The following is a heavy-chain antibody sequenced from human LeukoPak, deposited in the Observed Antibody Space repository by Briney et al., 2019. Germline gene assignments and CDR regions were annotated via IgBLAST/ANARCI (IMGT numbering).Heavy chain of an antibody. D-gene: IGHD2-15*01. Sequence: KPGGSLRLSCAASGFTFSDYYMSWIRQAPGKGLEWVSYISSSGSTIYYADSVKGRFTISRDNAKNSLYLQMNSLRAEDTAVYYCARRSEDIYYYYYYMDVWGKGTTVTVSS. CDR3: ARRSEDIYYYYYYMDV. J-gene: IGHJ6*03. CDR2: ISSSGSTI. CDR1: GFTFSDYY. V-gene: IGHV3-11*04.